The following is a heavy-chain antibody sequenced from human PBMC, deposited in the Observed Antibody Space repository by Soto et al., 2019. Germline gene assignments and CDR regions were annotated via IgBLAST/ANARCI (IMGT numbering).Heavy chain of an antibody. CDR1: GASISRRSSY. CDR3: ATTRGLAVGGSFDH. CDR2: FFSGST. J-gene: IGHJ4*02. Sequence: XGTLSLTSIVSGASISRRSSYWGWIRQPPGKGLEWVGTFFSGSTYTNPSLKSRVTISVDSSKNQFSLKLTSVAVEDTAIYYCATTRGLAVGGSFDHWGQGVLVTVSS. V-gene: IGHV4-39*01. D-gene: IGHD6-19*01.